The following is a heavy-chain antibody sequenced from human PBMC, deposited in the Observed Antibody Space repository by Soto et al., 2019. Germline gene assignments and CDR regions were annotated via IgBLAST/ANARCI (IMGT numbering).Heavy chain of an antibody. V-gene: IGHV3-33*01. D-gene: IGHD3-10*01. J-gene: IGHJ6*02. CDR1: GFIFSSYG. Sequence: PGGSLRLSCAASGFIFSSYGMHWVRQAPGKGLEWVAGIWYDGSNTFYSDAVKGRFSISRDNSKNTLYLQMNSLRAEDTAVYYCARGGYYGLSYYYGMDVWGQGTTVTVSS. CDR2: IWYDGSNT. CDR3: ARGGYYGLSYYYGMDV.